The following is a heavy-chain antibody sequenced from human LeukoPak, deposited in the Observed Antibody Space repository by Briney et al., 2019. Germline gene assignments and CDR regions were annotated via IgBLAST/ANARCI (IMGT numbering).Heavy chain of an antibody. CDR2: IIPIFGTA. V-gene: IGHV1-69*05. CDR1: GGTFSSYA. CDR3: ASRERSGSYQRYAFDI. Sequence: ASVKVSCKASGGTFSSYAISWVRQAPGQGLEWMGRIIPIFGTANYAQKFQGRVTITTDESTSTACMELSSLRSEDTAVYYCASRERSGSYQRYAFDIWGQGTMVTVSS. D-gene: IGHD1-26*01. J-gene: IGHJ3*02.